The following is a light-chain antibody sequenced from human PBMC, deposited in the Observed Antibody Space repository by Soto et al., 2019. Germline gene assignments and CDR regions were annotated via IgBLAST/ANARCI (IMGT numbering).Light chain of an antibody. CDR2: DAS. V-gene: IGKV3-11*01. Sequence: EIVLTQSPATLSLSPGERATLYCRASQSVSSSLAWYQQKPGQAPRLLIYDASNRATGIPVRFTGGGSGTDLALAISRLAPKDFAVYYCQARRIWPGTFGQGNKVEIK. J-gene: IGKJ1*01. CDR1: QSVSSS. CDR3: QARRIWPGT.